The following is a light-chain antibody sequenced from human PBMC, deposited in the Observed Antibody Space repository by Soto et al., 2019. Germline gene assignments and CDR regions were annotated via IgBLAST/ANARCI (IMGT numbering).Light chain of an antibody. CDR1: SSDVGSYDL. V-gene: IGLV2-23*02. J-gene: IGLJ3*02. Sequence: QSALTQPASVSGSPGQSITNSCYGTSSDVGSYDLVSWYQQHPDKAPKLLIYEVRKRPSGVSGRFSGSKSDDTASLTISGLQAEDEADYYCCSYAGSSTLVFGGGTKLTVL. CDR3: CSYAGSSTLV. CDR2: EVR.